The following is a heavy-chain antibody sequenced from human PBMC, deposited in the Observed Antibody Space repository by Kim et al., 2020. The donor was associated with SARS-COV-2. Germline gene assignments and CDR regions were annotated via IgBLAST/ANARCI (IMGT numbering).Heavy chain of an antibody. CDR3: ARDPGTPLYYYYMDV. D-gene: IGHD1-1*01. Sequence: SVKGRFTISRDNSQNTLYLQMTSLRAEDTAVYYCARDPGTPLYYYYMDVWGKGTTVTVSS. J-gene: IGHJ6*03. V-gene: IGHV3-30*07.